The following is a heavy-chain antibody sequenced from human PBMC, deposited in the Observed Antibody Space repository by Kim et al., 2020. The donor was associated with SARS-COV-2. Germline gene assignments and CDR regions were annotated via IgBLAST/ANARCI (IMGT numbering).Heavy chain of an antibody. CDR3: ARDRAFGDYDSSDY. J-gene: IGHJ4*02. V-gene: IGHV3-33*01. Sequence: YADSGKGRFPSSREHSKNTLYLPMNSLRAEDTAVYYCARDRAFGDYDSSDYWGQGTLVTVSS. D-gene: IGHD3-22*01.